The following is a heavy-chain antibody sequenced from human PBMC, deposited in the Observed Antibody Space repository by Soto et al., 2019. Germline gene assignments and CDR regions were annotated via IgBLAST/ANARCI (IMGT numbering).Heavy chain of an antibody. Sequence: GCLRLSCSSSGFTFIDLGMSWVRQAPGKGLECVAVISASADATYYAASVKGRFTLSRDNSRNILYLQMNSLTVADTAVYYCAKKLTTYAVDPADYWGQGTQVTVSS. CDR3: AKKLTTYAVDPADY. CDR1: GFTFIDLG. CDR2: ISASADAT. D-gene: IGHD3-3*01. V-gene: IGHV3-23*01. J-gene: IGHJ4*02.